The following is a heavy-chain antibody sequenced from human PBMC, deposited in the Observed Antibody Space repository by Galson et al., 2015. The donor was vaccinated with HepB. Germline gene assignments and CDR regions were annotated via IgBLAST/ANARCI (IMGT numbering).Heavy chain of an antibody. Sequence: SVKVSCKASGYTFISYSIVWVRQAPGQGLEWMGWISTYNGNTNYAQNLQGRVTMTRDTSTTTAHMELRSLRSDDTAVYYCARDGRDGYNYNFDYWGQGTVVTVSS. V-gene: IGHV1-18*04. CDR2: ISTYNGNT. CDR1: GYTFISYS. J-gene: IGHJ4*02. D-gene: IGHD5-24*01. CDR3: ARDGRDGYNYNFDY.